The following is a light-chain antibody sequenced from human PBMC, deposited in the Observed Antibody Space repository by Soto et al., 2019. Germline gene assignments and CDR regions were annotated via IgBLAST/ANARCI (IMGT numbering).Light chain of an antibody. J-gene: IGLJ3*02. V-gene: IGLV2-14*01. Sequence: QSVLTQPASVSGSPGQSITISCTGTSSDVGGYNYVSWYQQHPGKAPKLMIYEVSNRPSGVSNRFSGSKSGNTASLTISGLQAEDEADYYCTSYTSTNTPLVFGGGTKVTVL. CDR3: TSYTSTNTPLV. CDR2: EVS. CDR1: SSDVGGYNY.